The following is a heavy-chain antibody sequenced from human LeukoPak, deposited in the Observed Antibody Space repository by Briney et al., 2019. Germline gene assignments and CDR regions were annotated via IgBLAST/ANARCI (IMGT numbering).Heavy chain of an antibody. CDR2: IHTSGST. CDR1: GGSISSYY. D-gene: IGHD3-10*01. V-gene: IGHV4-4*07. CDR3: ARGITMVRGGYYFDY. Sequence: SETLSLTCTVSGGSISSYYWSWIRQPAGKGLEWIGRIHTSGSTNYNPSLKSRVTISVDKSKNQFSLKLSSVTAADTAVYYCARGITMVRGGYYFDYWGQGTLVTVSS. J-gene: IGHJ4*02.